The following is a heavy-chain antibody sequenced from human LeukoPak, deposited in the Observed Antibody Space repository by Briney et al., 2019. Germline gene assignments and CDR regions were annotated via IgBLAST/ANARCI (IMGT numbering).Heavy chain of an antibody. J-gene: IGHJ4*02. D-gene: IGHD3/OR15-3a*01. V-gene: IGHV3-64*02. CDR1: GFTFSTCP. CDR2: TDSNGGRT. CDR3: AKLGRYFDY. Sequence: GGSLRLSCVAFGFTFSTCPMHWVRQAPGKGLELVSSTDSNGGRTYYADSMKGRFTMSRDNSKNTVYLQMNSLRAEDTAVYYCAKLGRYFDYWGQGTLVTVSS.